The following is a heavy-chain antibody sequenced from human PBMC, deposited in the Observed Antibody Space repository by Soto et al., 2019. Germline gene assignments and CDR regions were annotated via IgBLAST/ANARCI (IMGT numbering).Heavy chain of an antibody. CDR3: SGYYSYAFDI. CDR1: VFTFSDYY. V-gene: IGHV3-11*01. D-gene: IGHD3-22*01. CDR2: ISSSGSTI. Sequence: GGSLRLSCAASVFTFSDYYMSWIRQAPGKGLEWVSYISSSGSTIYYADSVKGRFTISRDNAKNSLYLQMNSLRAEDTAVYYCSGYYSYAFDIWGQGTMVTVSS. J-gene: IGHJ3*02.